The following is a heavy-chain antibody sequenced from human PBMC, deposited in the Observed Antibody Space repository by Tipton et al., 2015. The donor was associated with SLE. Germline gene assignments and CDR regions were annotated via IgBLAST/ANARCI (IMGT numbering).Heavy chain of an antibody. D-gene: IGHD6-13*01. CDR3: ARDGLGSSWVGAFDI. V-gene: IGHV4-4*07. J-gene: IGHJ3*02. CDR1: GGSISSYY. Sequence: TLSLTCTVSGGSISSYYWSWIRQPAGKGLEWIGRIYTSGSTNYNPSLKSRVTISVDTSKNQFSLKLSSVTAADTAGYYCARDGLGSSWVGAFDIWGQGTMVTVSS. CDR2: IYTSGST.